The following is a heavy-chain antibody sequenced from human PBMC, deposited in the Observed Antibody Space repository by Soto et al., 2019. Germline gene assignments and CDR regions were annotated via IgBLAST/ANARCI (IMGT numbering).Heavy chain of an antibody. J-gene: IGHJ4*02. CDR2: VYSSGNT. V-gene: IGHV4-61*08. CDR1: GGSVSSGAYY. CDR3: ARDSQVLDS. Sequence: SETLSLTCSVSGGSVSSGAYYWNWMRQPPGKGLEWIGCVYSSGNTKYSPSLKSRVTISRDTSKNQFSLNLNSVTAADTAVYYCARDSQVLDSWGQGTLVTVSS.